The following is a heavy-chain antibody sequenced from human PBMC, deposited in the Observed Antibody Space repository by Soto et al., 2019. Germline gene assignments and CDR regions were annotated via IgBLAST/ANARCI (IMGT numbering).Heavy chain of an antibody. CDR1: GGSISSGGYY. V-gene: IGHV4-31*03. CDR2: IYYSGST. J-gene: IGHJ5*02. Sequence: QVQLQESGPGLVKPSQTLSLTCTVSGGSISSGGYYWSWIRQHPGKGLEWIGYIYYSGSTYYNPSLKSRVTISVDTSKNQFSLKLSSVTAADTAVYYCAGFYYDFWSGYPNWFDPWGQGTLVTVSS. D-gene: IGHD3-3*01. CDR3: AGFYYDFWSGYPNWFDP.